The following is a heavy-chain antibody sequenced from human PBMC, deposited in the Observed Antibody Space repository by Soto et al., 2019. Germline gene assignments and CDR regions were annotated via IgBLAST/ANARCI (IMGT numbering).Heavy chain of an antibody. CDR3: ARDHARIQTNYYYYGMHV. CDR2: ISSSSSYT. V-gene: IGHV3-11*06. J-gene: IGHJ6*02. CDR1: GFTFSDYY. Sequence: GGSLRLSCAASGFTFSDYYMSWIRQAPGKGLEWVSYISSSSSYTNYADSVKGRFTISRDNAKNSLYLQMNSLRAEDTAVYYCARDHARIQTNYYYYGMHVCGQGTTVTVYS. D-gene: IGHD1-1*01.